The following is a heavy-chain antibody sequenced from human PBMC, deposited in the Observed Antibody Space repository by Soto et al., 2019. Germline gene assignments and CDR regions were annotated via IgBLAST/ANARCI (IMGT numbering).Heavy chain of an antibody. J-gene: IGHJ6*02. Sequence: QVQLMQSGAEIKKPGSSVKVSCKTSGDNFKKNVFTWVRQAPGQGLEWMGGTIPARGKTHYIEKFQGRVTITEDDATRTVYMEVRELTSAATAIYYCARGHFRPSAMDVWGQGTTVTVSS. CDR3: ARGHFRPSAMDV. CDR2: TIPARGKT. V-gene: IGHV1-69*01. D-gene: IGHD6-6*01. CDR1: GDNFKKNV.